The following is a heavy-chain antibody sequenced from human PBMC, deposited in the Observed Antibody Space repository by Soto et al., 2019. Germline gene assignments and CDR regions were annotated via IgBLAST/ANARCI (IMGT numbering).Heavy chain of an antibody. Sequence: GGSLRLSCAASGFTFSSYAMSWVRQAPGKGLEWVSAISGSGGSTYYADSVKGRFTISRDNSKNTLYLQMNSLRAEDTAVYYCAKVSSVVRGVIITELDYWGQGTLVTVSS. CDR3: AKVSSVVRGVIITELDY. V-gene: IGHV3-23*01. CDR1: GFTFSSYA. J-gene: IGHJ4*02. CDR2: ISGSGGST. D-gene: IGHD3-10*01.